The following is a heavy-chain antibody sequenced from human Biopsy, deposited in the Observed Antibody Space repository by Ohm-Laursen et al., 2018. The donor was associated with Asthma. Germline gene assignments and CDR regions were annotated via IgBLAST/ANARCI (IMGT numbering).Heavy chain of an antibody. CDR2: IYSGGAS. V-gene: IGHV3-53*01. J-gene: IGHJ6*02. CDR3: ARGYSGSDRIVYYYSGMEV. Sequence: SLRLSCAASGFTVSRDHMFWVRQAPGKGLEWVSVIYSGGASDTADSVRGRFTISRDFYKNTLYLQMDSLRAEDTAVYYCARGYSGSDRIVYYYSGMEVWGPGTTVTVSS. D-gene: IGHD5-12*01. CDR1: GFTVSRDH.